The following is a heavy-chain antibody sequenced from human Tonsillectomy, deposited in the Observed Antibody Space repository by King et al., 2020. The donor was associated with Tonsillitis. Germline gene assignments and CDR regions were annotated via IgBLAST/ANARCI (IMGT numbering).Heavy chain of an antibody. CDR2: INSDGSST. CDR1: GFTFSSYW. J-gene: IGHJ4*02. CDR3: AALGDWIDGEVY. V-gene: IGHV3-74*01. Sequence: VQLVESGGGLVQPGGSLRLSCAASGFTFSSYWMHWVRQAPGKGLVWVSRINSDGSSTSYADSVKGRFTISRDNTKNTLYLQMNSLRAEDTAVYYCAALGDWIDGEVYWGQGTLVTVSS. D-gene: IGHD1-1*01.